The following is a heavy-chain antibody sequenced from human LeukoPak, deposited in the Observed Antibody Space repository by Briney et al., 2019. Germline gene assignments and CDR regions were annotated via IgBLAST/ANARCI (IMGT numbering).Heavy chain of an antibody. Sequence: GASVKVSCKASGGTFSSYAISWVRQAPGQGLEWMGRIIPILGIANYAQKFQGRVTITADKSTSTAYMELSSLRSEDTAVYYCASVITFGGVPSWFDPWGQGTLVTVSS. V-gene: IGHV1-69*04. CDR2: IIPILGIA. CDR1: GGTFSSYA. J-gene: IGHJ5*02. CDR3: ASVITFGGVPSWFDP. D-gene: IGHD3-16*01.